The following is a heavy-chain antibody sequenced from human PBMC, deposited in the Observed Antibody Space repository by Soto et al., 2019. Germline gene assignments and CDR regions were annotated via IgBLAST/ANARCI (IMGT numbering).Heavy chain of an antibody. CDR1: GYAITSYG. CDR3: ARFGTIFGVVPYYFDY. D-gene: IGHD3-3*01. CDR2: ISAYNGNT. J-gene: IGHJ4*02. V-gene: IGHV1-18*01. Sequence: SVKVFCKASGYAITSYGMSWVRQNTGQGLEWMGWISAYNGNTNYAQKLQGRVTMTTDTSTSTAYMELRSLRSDDTAVYYCARFGTIFGVVPYYFDYWGQGTLVTVS.